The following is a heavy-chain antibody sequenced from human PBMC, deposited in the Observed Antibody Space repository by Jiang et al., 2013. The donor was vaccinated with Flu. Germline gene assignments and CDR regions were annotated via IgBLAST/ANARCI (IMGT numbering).Heavy chain of an antibody. CDR1: GGSIISENTY. CDR2: IYCGGSS. D-gene: IGHD5-18*01. V-gene: IGHV4-39*07. Sequence: GLVKPSETLSLSCTVSGGSIISENTYWGWIRQPPGKGLEWIGSIYCGGSSYYNPSLKSRVTISLDTSKNQFSLKLNSVTAADTAVYYCARPFYGSPYSYGHWGQGALVTVSS. J-gene: IGHJ4*02. CDR3: ARPFYGSPYSYGH.